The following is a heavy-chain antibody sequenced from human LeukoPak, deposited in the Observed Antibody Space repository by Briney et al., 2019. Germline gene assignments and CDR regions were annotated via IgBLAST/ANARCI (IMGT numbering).Heavy chain of an antibody. J-gene: IGHJ4*02. Sequence: GGSLRLSCAASGFTFSSYGMHWVRQAPGKGLEWVAVIWYGGSNKYYADSVKGRFTISRDNSKNTLYLQMNSLRAEDTAVYYCARGDDYGDYIDYWGQGTLVTVSS. CDR2: IWYGGSNK. V-gene: IGHV3-33*01. CDR3: ARGDDYGDYIDY. D-gene: IGHD4-17*01. CDR1: GFTFSSYG.